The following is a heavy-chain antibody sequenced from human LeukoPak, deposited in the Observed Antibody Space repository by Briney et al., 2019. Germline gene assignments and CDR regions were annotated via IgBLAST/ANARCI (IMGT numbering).Heavy chain of an antibody. CDR1: GYTFTNYD. CDR3: ARDRDSSGWTNWFDP. V-gene: IGHV1-8*01. J-gene: IGHJ5*02. CDR2: MNPNSGNT. Sequence: ASVKVSCKASGYTFTNYDINWVRQATGQGLEWMGWMNPNSGNTGYAKKFQGRVTMTRNTSISTAYMELSSLRSEDTAVYYCARDRDSSGWTNWFDPWGQGTLVTVSS. D-gene: IGHD6-19*01.